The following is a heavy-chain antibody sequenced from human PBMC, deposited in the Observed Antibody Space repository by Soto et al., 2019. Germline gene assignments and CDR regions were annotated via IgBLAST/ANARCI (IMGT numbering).Heavy chain of an antibody. V-gene: IGHV4-4*01. CDR3: TTSHAGELNN. J-gene: IGHJ4*02. D-gene: IGHD1-7*01. CDR2: IFENGAT. Sequence: LSLTFAVSGGSISSSSWWTWVRQSPGKGLEWIGEIFENGATNYNPSLKSRLTMSVDKSKNQFSLNLSSLTAADTAVYFCTTSHAGELNNWGQGTLVTVSS. CDR1: GGSISSSSW.